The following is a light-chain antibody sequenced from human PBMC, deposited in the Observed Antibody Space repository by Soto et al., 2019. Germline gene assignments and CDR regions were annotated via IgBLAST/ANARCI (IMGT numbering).Light chain of an antibody. CDR2: EVS. V-gene: IGLV2-14*01. CDR3: CSYTSSSTRV. Sequence: QSVLTQPASVSGSPGQSITISCTGTSSDVGGYNYVSWYQQHPGKAPKLMIYEVSKRPSGVSNRFSGSKSGNTASLTISGLQAEDEADYYCCSYTSSSTRVFGGGTKLTVL. CDR1: SSDVGGYNY. J-gene: IGLJ3*02.